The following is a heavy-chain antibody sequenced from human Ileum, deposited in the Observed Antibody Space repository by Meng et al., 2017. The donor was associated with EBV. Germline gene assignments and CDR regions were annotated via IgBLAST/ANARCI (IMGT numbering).Heavy chain of an antibody. Sequence: QGQLRQGGHGCLNPSAPLSLTWAANGGSPVGAYWTWIRQPPGKGLEWIGEIIHGGSPSYNPSLKSRVTISIDTSKNQLSLMLSSVTAADTAVYYCARRPTGIDYWGQGTLVTVSS. CDR1: GGSPVGAY. V-gene: IGHV4-34*12. J-gene: IGHJ4*02. D-gene: IGHD2-8*02. CDR3: ARRPTGIDY. CDR2: IIHGGSP.